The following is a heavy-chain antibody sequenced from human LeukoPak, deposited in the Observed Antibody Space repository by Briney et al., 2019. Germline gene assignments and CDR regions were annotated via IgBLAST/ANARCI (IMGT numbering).Heavy chain of an antibody. D-gene: IGHD6-19*01. Sequence: GESLKISCKGSGFSFASYWIAWVRQVPGKGLEWMGIIYPGDSDTRYSPSFQGQVTISADKSISTAYLQWSSLKASDTAMYYCARRDSSGWYYFDYWGQGTLVTVSS. CDR2: IYPGDSDT. V-gene: IGHV5-51*01. CDR3: ARRDSSGWYYFDY. CDR1: GFSFASYW. J-gene: IGHJ4*02.